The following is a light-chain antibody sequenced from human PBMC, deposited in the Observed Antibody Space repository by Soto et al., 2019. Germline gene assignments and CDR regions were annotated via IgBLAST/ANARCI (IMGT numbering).Light chain of an antibody. J-gene: IGKJ1*01. CDR1: QRLLYNNTYNY. V-gene: IGKV2-28*01. CDR2: FGS. CDR3: VQTIHWPWT. Sequence: IVITQSPLTLPVTPRETSSISRLSSQRLLYNNTYNYLDWYVQKPGQSPQLLIYFGSNRAPGVPDRFSGSGSGTDFTLKISRVEAEDVGVYYCVQTIHWPWTFGQGTKV.